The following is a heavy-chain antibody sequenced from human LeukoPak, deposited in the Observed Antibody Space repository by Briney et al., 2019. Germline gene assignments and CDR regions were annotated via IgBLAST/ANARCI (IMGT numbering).Heavy chain of an antibody. CDR2: ISGSGGST. Sequence: GGSLRLSCAASGFTFSSYGMSWVRQAPGKGLQWVSAISGSGGSTYYADSVKGRFIISRDNSKNTLYLQMNSLRAEDTAVYYCAKEIGSSSWYFDYWGQGTLVTVSS. J-gene: IGHJ4*02. CDR3: AKEIGSSSWYFDY. CDR1: GFTFSSYG. V-gene: IGHV3-23*01. D-gene: IGHD6-13*01.